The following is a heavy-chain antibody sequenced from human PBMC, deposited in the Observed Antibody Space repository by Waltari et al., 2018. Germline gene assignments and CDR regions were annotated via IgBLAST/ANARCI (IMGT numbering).Heavy chain of an antibody. J-gene: IGHJ6*02. CDR3: ARARITIFGVVIKPPYYSVMDV. V-gene: IGHV1-18*01. Sequence: QVQLVQSGAEVKKPGASGKVSCKACGYTGTSYGISWVRQAPGQGREWMGWISAYNGNTNSAQKLQRRVTMTTDTSTTPPYMELRSLRSDDSAVYYCARARITIFGVVIKPPYYSVMDVWGQGPPVTVSS. CDR1: GYTGTSYG. D-gene: IGHD3-3*01. CDR2: ISAYNGNT.